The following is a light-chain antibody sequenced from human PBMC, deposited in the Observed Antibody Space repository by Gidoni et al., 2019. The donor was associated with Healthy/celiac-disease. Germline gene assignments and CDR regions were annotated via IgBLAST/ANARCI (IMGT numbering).Light chain of an antibody. J-gene: IGKJ4*01. CDR3: QQYNKWPRTT. V-gene: IGKV3-15*01. CDR1: QGVSSN. CDR2: GAS. Sequence: ELVLTQSHATLSVSPGERATRSCRASQGVSSNLAWYQQKPGQAPRLLSDGASTRATGIPARFSDSESGTEFTLTIRSLQAEDCAVYYCQQYNKWPRTTFGAGTKVEIK.